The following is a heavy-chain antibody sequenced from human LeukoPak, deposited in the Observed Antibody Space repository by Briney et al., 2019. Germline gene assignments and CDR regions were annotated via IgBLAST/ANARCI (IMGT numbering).Heavy chain of an antibody. D-gene: IGHD1-26*01. CDR2: ISGSDGST. J-gene: IGHJ6*03. CDR3: ARGTKWELLPSSYYYYYYMDV. CDR1: GFTFSSYA. Sequence: QSGGSLRLSCAASGFTFSSYAMSWVRQAPGKGLEWVSAISGSDGSTYYADSVKGRFTISRDNAKNSLYLQMNSLRAEDTAVYYCARGTKWELLPSSYYYYYYMDVWGKGTTVTVSS. V-gene: IGHV3-23*01.